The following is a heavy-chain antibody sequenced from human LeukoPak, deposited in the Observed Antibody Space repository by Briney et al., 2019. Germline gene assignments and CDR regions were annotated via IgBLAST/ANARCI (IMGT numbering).Heavy chain of an antibody. CDR3: TREPVP. V-gene: IGHV4-4*07. D-gene: IGHD6-19*01. CDR1: GGSISNYY. CDR2: IYAGGTA. Sequence: EASETLSLTCTVSGGSISNYYWSWIRQPAGKGLEWIGRIYAGGTASYIPSLKSPVTMSADMSKNKLSLKLTSVTAADTAVYYCTREPVPWGQGTLVTVSS. J-gene: IGHJ4*02.